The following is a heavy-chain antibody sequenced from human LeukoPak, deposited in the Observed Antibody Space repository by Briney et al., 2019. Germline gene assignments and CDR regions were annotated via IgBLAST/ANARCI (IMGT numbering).Heavy chain of an antibody. CDR1: GGSISSYY. Sequence: SETLSLTCTVSGGSISSYYWSWIRQPPGKGLEWIGYIYYSGSTNYNPSLKSRVTISVDTSKNQFSLKLSSVTAADTAVYYCARESPSRVNWFDPWGQGTLVTVSS. CDR3: ARESPSRVNWFDP. J-gene: IGHJ5*02. CDR2: IYYSGST. V-gene: IGHV4-59*01.